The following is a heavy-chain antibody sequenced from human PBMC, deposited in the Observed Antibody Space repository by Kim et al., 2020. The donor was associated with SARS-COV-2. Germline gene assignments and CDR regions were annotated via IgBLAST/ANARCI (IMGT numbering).Heavy chain of an antibody. CDR3: VTTGTTWGWWFDP. V-gene: IGHV1-69*01. D-gene: IGHD1-1*01. J-gene: IGHJ5*02. Sequence: YAQKFQGRVTITADESTSTAYMELSSLRSEDTAVYYCVTTGTTWGWWFDPWGQGTLVTVSS.